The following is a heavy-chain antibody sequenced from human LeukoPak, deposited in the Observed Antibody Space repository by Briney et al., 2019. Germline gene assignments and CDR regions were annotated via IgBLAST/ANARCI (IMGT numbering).Heavy chain of an antibody. Sequence: GGSLRLSCAASGFTFSSYAMHWVRQAPGKGLEWVTFISYAGSNHYYADSVKGRFTISRDNSKNTLYLQMNSLRADDTAVYYCARGASLRFLEHLPPLDYWGQGSLVTVSS. CDR1: GFTFSSYA. CDR3: ARGASLRFLEHLPPLDY. J-gene: IGHJ4*02. V-gene: IGHV3-30*04. D-gene: IGHD3-3*01. CDR2: ISYAGSNH.